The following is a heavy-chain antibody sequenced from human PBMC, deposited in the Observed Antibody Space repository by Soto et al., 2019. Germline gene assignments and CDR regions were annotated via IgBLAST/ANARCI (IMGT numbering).Heavy chain of an antibody. V-gene: IGHV1-69*02. CDR2: IIPILGIA. CDR1: GGTFSSYT. D-gene: IGHD2-15*01. CDR3: ARGYCSGGSCYPPDYYYYMDV. Sequence: QVQLVQSGAEVKKPGSSVKVSCKASGGTFSSYTISWVRQAPGQGLEWMGRIIPILGIANYAQKFQGRVTITADKSTRTAYMELSSLRSEDTAVYYCARGYCSGGSCYPPDYYYYMDVWGKGTTVTVSS. J-gene: IGHJ6*03.